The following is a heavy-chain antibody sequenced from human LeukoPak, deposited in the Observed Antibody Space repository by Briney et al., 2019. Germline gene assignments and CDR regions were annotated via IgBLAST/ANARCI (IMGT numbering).Heavy chain of an antibody. V-gene: IGHV3-30*18. D-gene: IGHD1-26*01. Sequence: GRSLRLSCAASGFTFSSYGMHWVRQAPGKGLEWVAVISYDGSNKYHADSVKGRFTISRDNSKNTLYLQMNSLRAEDTAVYYCAKDVKVGAHYFDYWGQGTLVTVSS. CDR3: AKDVKVGAHYFDY. J-gene: IGHJ4*02. CDR2: ISYDGSNK. CDR1: GFTFSSYG.